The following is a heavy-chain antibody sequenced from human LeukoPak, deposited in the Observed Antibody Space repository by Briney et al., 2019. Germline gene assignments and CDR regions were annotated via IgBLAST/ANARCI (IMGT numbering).Heavy chain of an antibody. CDR1: GGTFSSYA. J-gene: IGHJ4*02. D-gene: IGHD2-2*01. Sequence: ASVKVSCKASGGTFSSYAISWVRQAPGQGLEWMGGIIPIFGTANYAQKFQGRVTITADESTSTVYMELRSLRSDDTAVYYCARDLAGIVVVPAYDYWGQGTLVTVSS. V-gene: IGHV1-69*13. CDR2: IIPIFGTA. CDR3: ARDLAGIVVVPAYDY.